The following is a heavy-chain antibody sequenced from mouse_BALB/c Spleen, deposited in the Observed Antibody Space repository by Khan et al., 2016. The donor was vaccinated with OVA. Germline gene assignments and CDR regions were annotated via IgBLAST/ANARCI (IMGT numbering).Heavy chain of an antibody. CDR3: ARGGYSVFAY. Sequence: VQLQESGPELVKPGASLKVSCKASGYTFTDYIIGWVKQSTRQGLEWIGDIFPGSGTPSYNEKFKDKATLTADKSSNTAYMQLSSLTSEDSAVYFCARGGYSVFAYWGQGTLVTVSA. CDR1: GYTFTDYI. V-gene: IGHV1-77*01. CDR2: IFPGSGTP. D-gene: IGHD2-14*01. J-gene: IGHJ3*01.